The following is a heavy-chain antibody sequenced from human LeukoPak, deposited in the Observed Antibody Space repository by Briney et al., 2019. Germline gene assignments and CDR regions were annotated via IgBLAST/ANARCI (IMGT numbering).Heavy chain of an antibody. CDR2: IYYSGST. CDR3: ARGRVSSSTWYSAYYYYFYMDV. J-gene: IGHJ6*03. V-gene: IGHV4-59*01. D-gene: IGHD1-1*01. CDR1: GGSISSYY. Sequence: SETLSLTCTVSGGSISSYYWSWIRQPPGKGLEWIGYIYYSGSTNYNPSLKSRVTISVDTSKNQFSLKLRSVTAADTAVYFCARGRVSSSTWYSAYYYYFYMDVWGKGTTVTVSS.